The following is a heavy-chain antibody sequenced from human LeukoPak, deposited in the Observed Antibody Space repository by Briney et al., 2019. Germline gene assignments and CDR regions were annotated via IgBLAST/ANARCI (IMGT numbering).Heavy chain of an antibody. CDR1: GFTFSSYW. J-gene: IGHJ5*02. D-gene: IGHD6-6*01. Sequence: GGSLRLSCAASGFTFSSYWMHWVRQAPGKGPVWVSRIKSDGSSTTYADSVKGRFTISRDNAKNTLYLQMNSLRAEDTAVYYCARDARVAARPGNWFDPWGQGTLVTVSS. CDR2: IKSDGSST. CDR3: ARDARVAARPGNWFDP. V-gene: IGHV3-74*01.